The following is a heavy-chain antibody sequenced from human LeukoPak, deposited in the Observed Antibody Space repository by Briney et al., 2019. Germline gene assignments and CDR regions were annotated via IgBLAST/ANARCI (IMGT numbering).Heavy chain of an antibody. CDR2: TYYSGST. V-gene: IGHV4-30-4*01. D-gene: IGHD3-22*01. CDR3: ARPYYYDSRIDP. CDR1: GGSISSGDYY. J-gene: IGHJ5*02. Sequence: PSETLSLACTVSGGSISSGDYYWSWIRQPPGKGLEWIGYTYYSGSTYYNPSLKSRATISVDTSKNQFSLKLTSVTAADTAVYYCARPYYYDSRIDPWGQGTLVTVSS.